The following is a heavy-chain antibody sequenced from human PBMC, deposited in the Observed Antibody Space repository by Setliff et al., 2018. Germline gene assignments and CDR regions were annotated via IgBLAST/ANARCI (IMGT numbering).Heavy chain of an antibody. CDR1: GFTFSSYE. V-gene: IGHV3-48*03. D-gene: IGHD3-3*01. CDR2: ISSSGDST. J-gene: IGHJ4*02. Sequence: GGSLRLSCAASGFTFSSYEMNWVSQAPGKGLEWVSYISSSGDSTYYADSVKGRFTISRDNAKNSLYLQMNSLRAEDTAVYYCARGGLTTYYNFWSDYYTEGFDYLGQGSLVTVSS. CDR3: ARGGLTTYYNFWSDYYTEGFDY.